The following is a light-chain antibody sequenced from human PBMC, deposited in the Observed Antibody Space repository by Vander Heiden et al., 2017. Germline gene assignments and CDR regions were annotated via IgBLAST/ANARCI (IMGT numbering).Light chain of an antibody. J-gene: IGKJ4*01. V-gene: IGKV1-39*01. CDR3: QQSYSTPLT. Sequence: DIQMTQSPSSLSASVGDRVTITCRASQSISSYLNWYHQKPGKAPKLLIYAASSLQSGAPSRFSGSGSGTDFTLTISSLQPEDFATYYCQQSYSTPLTFGGGTKVRSN. CDR1: QSISSY. CDR2: AAS.